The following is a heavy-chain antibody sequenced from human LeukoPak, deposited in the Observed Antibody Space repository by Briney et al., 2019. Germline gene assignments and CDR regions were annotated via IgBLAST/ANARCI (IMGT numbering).Heavy chain of an antibody. D-gene: IGHD3-22*01. CDR3: ARRPYYDSSGYYSVMEYYFDY. CDR2: IYYSGST. V-gene: IGHV4-59*01. Sequence: SETLSLTCTVSDGSISGYYWSWIRQPPGKGLEWIGYIYYSGSTNYNPSLKSRVTISIDTSKNQFPLKLRSVTAADTAVYYCARRPYYDSSGYYSVMEYYFDYGGQGTLVTVSS. J-gene: IGHJ4*02. CDR1: DGSISGYY.